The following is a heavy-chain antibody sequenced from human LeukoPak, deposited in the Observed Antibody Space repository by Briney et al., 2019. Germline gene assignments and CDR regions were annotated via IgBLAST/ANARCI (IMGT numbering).Heavy chain of an antibody. CDR3: AREEIAAAEVYNWFDP. V-gene: IGHV1-2*02. CDR2: INPNSGGT. Sequence: ASVKVSCKASGYTFTGYYMHWVRQAPGQGLEWMGWINPNSGGTNYAEKFQGRVTMTRETSISTAYRELSRLRSADTAVYYCAREEIAAAEVYNWFDPWGQGTLVTVSS. D-gene: IGHD6-13*01. J-gene: IGHJ5*02. CDR1: GYTFTGYY.